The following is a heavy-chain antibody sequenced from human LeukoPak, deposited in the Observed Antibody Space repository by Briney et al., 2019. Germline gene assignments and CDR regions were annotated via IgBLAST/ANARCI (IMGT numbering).Heavy chain of an antibody. CDR1: GGSISSSSYY. CDR2: IYYSGST. J-gene: IGHJ5*02. Sequence: PSETLSLTCTVSGGSISSSSYYWGWIRQPPGKGLEWIGSIYYSGSTYYNPSLKSRVTISVDTSKNQFSLKLSSVTAADTAVYYCASRWGYHDSSGYYRRNNWFDPWGQGTLVTVSS. D-gene: IGHD3-22*01. CDR3: ASRWGYHDSSGYYRRNNWFDP. V-gene: IGHV4-39*01.